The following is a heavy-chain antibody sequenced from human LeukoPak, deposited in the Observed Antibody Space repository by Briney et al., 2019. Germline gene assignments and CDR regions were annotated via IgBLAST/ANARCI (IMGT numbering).Heavy chain of an antibody. V-gene: IGHV4-59*01. CDR2: IYYSGST. CDR1: GVSISSYY. Sequence: WETLSLTCTASGVSISSYYRSWIRQPPGKGLEWIGYIYYSGSTNYNPSLKSRVTISVDTSKNQFSLKLSSVTAADTAVYYCARDIYGSGSLFDYWGQGALVTVSS. J-gene: IGHJ4*02. D-gene: IGHD3-10*01. CDR3: ARDIYGSGSLFDY.